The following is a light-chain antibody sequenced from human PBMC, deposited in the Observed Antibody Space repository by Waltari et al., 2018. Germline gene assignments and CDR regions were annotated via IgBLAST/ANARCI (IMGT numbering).Light chain of an antibody. CDR1: QSLFASSGYKY. J-gene: IGKJ2*01. V-gene: IGKV2-28*01. CDR3: MQGLQTPHT. CDR2: LGC. Sequence: DIVMTQSPLSLPVTPGEPASISCRPSQSLFASSGYKYVNWYLQKPGPSPQPLVYLGCNRAAGVPDRCSGGGSGTDFTLKICRVEAEDVGVYYCMQGLQTPHTFGQGTNLDIK.